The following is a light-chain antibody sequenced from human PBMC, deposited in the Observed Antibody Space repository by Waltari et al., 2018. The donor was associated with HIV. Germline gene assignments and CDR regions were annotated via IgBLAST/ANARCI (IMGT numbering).Light chain of an antibody. CDR3: QQYYSSPPT. CDR1: QGISNS. Sequence: DIQMTQSPSSLSASIVDRVTITCRAGQGISNSLAWYQQQLGKAPKLLLYDASKLESEVPSRFRGSGSGTDYTLTITSLQPEDFAVYYCQQYYSSPPTFGGGTKVDLK. CDR2: DAS. J-gene: IGKJ4*01. V-gene: IGKV1-NL1*01.